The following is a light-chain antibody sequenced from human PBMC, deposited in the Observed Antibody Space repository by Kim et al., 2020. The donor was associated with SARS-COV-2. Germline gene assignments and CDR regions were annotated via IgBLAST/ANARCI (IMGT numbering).Light chain of an antibody. Sequence: QSALTQPASVSGSPGQSITISCTGTSSDVGSYNLVSWYQQHPGKAPKLMIYEVSKRPSGVSNRFSGSKSGNTASLTISGLQAEDEADYYCCSYAGNHVVFGGGTQLTVL. J-gene: IGLJ2*01. CDR1: SSDVGSYNL. CDR2: EVS. V-gene: IGLV2-23*02. CDR3: CSYAGNHVV.